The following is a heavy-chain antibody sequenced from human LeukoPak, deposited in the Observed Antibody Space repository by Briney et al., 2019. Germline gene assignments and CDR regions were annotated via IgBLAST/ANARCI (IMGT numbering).Heavy chain of an antibody. CDR3: AKNQEPEY. D-gene: IGHD1-14*01. V-gene: IGHV3-74*01. CDR2: INSDGSGT. J-gene: IGHJ4*02. Sequence: PGGSLRLSCAASGFTFSSYSMNWVRQAPGKGLVWVSRINSDGSGTSYADSVRGRFTISRDNAKNTLFLQMNSLRAEDTALYYCAKNQEPEYLGQGTLVTVSA. CDR1: GFTFSSYS.